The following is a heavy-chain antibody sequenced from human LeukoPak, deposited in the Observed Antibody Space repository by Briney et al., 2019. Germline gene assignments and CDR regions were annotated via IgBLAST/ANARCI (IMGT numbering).Heavy chain of an antibody. J-gene: IGHJ5*02. Sequence: SETLSLTCTVSGGSISSYYWSWIRQPPGKGLEWIGYISTSGSANYNPSLKSRVTISVDTSKNQFSLKLSSVTAADTAVYYCARQIVVLPSTMGYVGYSCFDPWARGTLVTVSS. CDR2: ISTSGSA. V-gene: IGHV4-4*09. D-gene: IGHD2-2*01. CDR3: ARQIVVLPSTMGYVGYSCFDP. CDR1: GGSISSYY.